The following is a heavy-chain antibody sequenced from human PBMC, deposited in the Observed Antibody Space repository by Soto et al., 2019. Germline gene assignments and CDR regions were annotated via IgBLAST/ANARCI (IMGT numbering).Heavy chain of an antibody. Sequence: QLQLQESGPGLVKPSETLSLTCTVSGDSISSSDYYWGWIRQPPGKGLEWIGSIYYTGTTYYTPSRQIRVAISVDTSKNQFSLKLNSVTAADTAVYYCARRTVNIRTFYSGLKTNCFDFWGQGTLVTVSS. CDR3: ARRTVNIRTFYSGLKTNCFDF. CDR1: GDSISSSDYY. D-gene: IGHD6-19*01. J-gene: IGHJ4*02. CDR2: IYYTGTT. V-gene: IGHV4-39*01.